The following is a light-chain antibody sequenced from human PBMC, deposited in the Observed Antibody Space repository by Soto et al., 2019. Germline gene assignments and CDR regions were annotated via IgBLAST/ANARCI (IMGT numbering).Light chain of an antibody. Sequence: DIVLTQSPATLSLSPGERATLSCRASQSVGSNLAWYQQKPGQAPRLLIYDASNRATGIPARFSGTGSGTDFTLTIRSLEPEDFAVYYCQQRSNGPLFTFGPGTKVDIK. V-gene: IGKV3-11*01. CDR1: QSVGSN. CDR2: DAS. J-gene: IGKJ3*01. CDR3: QQRSNGPLFT.